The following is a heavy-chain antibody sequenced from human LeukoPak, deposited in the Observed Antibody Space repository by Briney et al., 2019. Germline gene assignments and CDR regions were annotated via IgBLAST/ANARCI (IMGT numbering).Heavy chain of an antibody. J-gene: IGHJ4*02. CDR3: AREGLGYYDSSGYFDY. D-gene: IGHD3-22*01. CDR2: IYYSGST. V-gene: IGHV4-59*01. Sequence: SETLSLTCSVSGGSISSYYWSWIRQPPGKGLEWIGYIYYSGSTNYNPSLKSRVTISVDTSKNQFSLKLSSVTAADTAVYYCAREGLGYYDSSGYFDYWGQGTLVTVSS. CDR1: GGSISSYY.